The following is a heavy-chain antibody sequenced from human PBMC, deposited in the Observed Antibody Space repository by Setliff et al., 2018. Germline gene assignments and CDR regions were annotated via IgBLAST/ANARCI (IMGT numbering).Heavy chain of an antibody. D-gene: IGHD3-22*01. CDR3: AKATSLVITLQYFDY. CDR1: GFTFSSYA. J-gene: IGHJ4*02. Sequence: GGSLRLSCAASGFTFSSYAMSWVRQAPGKGLEWVSAISGSGGSTYYADSVKGRFTISRDNSKNTLYLQMNSLRAEDTAVYYCAKATSLVITLQYFDYWGQGTLVTVSS. CDR2: ISGSGGST. V-gene: IGHV3-23*01.